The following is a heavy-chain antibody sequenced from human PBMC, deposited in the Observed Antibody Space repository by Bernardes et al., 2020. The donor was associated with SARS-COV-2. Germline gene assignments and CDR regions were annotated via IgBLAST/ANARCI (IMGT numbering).Heavy chain of an antibody. D-gene: IGHD2-15*01. CDR3: ARRLIVEARAGLDY. V-gene: IGHV3-21*05. CDR1: GFTFSSYS. CDR2: IGPSSRYI. J-gene: IGHJ4*02. Sequence: GGSLRLSCAASGFTFSSYSMYWVRQTPGNGLEWVSHIGPSSRYISCADSVKGRFTTSRDDAKNSLYLQMNSLTAEDTAVYYCARRLIVEARAGLDYWGQGTLVTVSS.